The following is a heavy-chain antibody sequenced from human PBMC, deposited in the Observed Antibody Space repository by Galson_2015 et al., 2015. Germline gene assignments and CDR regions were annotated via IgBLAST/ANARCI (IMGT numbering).Heavy chain of an antibody. CDR2: IYTSGST. J-gene: IGHJ5*02. Sequence: LSLTCTVSGGSISSGSYYWSWIRQPAGKGLEWIGRIYTSGSTNYNPSLKSRVTISVDTSKNQFSLKLSSVTAADTAVYYCARDRGFRGFDPWGLGTLVTVSS. D-gene: IGHD3-10*01. CDR3: ARDRGFRGFDP. V-gene: IGHV4-61*02. CDR1: GGSISSGSYY.